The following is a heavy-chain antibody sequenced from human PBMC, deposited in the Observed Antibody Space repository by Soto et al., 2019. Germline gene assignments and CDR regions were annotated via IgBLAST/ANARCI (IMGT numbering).Heavy chain of an antibody. Sequence: SEPLSHTCPVSGGSISSGGYYWSWIRQPPGKSLEWIGYIYFRGSTSYNPSLKSRVTISVDTSKNQFSLKLNSVTAADTAVYYCARAQLVGYYFDYWGQGILVTVSS. CDR1: GGSISSGGYY. V-gene: IGHV4-30-4*01. D-gene: IGHD2-2*01. CDR3: ARAQLVGYYFDY. J-gene: IGHJ4*02. CDR2: IYFRGST.